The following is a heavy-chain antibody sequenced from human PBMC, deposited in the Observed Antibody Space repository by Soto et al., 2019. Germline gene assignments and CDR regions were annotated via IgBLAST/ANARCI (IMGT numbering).Heavy chain of an antibody. CDR2: ISSSSSYI. J-gene: IGHJ4*02. Sequence: EVQLVESGGGLVKPGGSLRLSCAASGFTFSSYSMNWVRQAPGKGLEWVSSISSSSSYIYYADSVKGRFTISRDNAKNSLSLQMNSLRAADTAVSYCARVGGQLVPGFDYWGQGTLVTVSS. V-gene: IGHV3-21*01. CDR1: GFTFSSYS. CDR3: ARVGGQLVPGFDY. D-gene: IGHD6-6*01.